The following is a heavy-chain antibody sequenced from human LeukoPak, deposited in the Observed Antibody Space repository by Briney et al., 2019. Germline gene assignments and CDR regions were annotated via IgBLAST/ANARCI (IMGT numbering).Heavy chain of an antibody. CDR3: ARLPMLRGVTEYYFDY. CDR1: GDTFTTYA. J-gene: IGHJ4*02. CDR2: IIPMFDTP. D-gene: IGHD3-10*01. Sequence: ASVKVSCKASGDTFTTYAIIWVRQAPGQGLEWMGGIIPMFDTPNYAQRLQGRVTITADKSTKTAYMELTSLRSEDTAVYYCARLPMLRGVTEYYFDYWGQGALVTVSS. V-gene: IGHV1-69*06.